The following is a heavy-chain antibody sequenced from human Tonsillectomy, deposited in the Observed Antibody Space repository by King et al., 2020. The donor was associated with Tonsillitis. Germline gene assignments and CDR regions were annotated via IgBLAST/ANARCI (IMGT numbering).Heavy chain of an antibody. CDR2: IHHSGST. J-gene: IGHJ4*02. Sequence: VQLQESGPGLVKPSETLSLTCAVSGYSISSGYYWGWIRQPPREGLEWIGTIHHSGSTYYHPSLKSRVTVSVDTSKNQFSLNLCSVTAADTAVYYCAGVGQGRVGPSTSIDLHWGQGMLVTVSS. V-gene: IGHV4-38-2*01. D-gene: IGHD1-26*01. CDR3: AGVGQGRVGPSTSIDLH. CDR1: GYSISSGYY.